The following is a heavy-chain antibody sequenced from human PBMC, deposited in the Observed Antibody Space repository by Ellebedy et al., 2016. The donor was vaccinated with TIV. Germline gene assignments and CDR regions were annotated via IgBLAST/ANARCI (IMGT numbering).Heavy chain of an antibody. D-gene: IGHD1-1*01. Sequence: GESLKISCGASGFTFNTYAMHWVRQAPGKGLEWVTFTTLDGQRKDYAESVKGRFTISRDHSKNTVFLQMDRLGAEDTAVYYCEADRDATGFVFWGRGALVTVSS. J-gene: IGHJ4*02. V-gene: IGHV3-30*04. CDR2: TTLDGQRK. CDR3: EADRDATGFVF. CDR1: GFTFNTYA.